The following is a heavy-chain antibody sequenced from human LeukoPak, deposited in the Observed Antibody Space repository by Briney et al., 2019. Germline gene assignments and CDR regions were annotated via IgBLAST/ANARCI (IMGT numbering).Heavy chain of an antibody. Sequence: GGSLRLSCAASGISFRNYAMSWVRQAPARGPEWVSSLRGNDETFYADSVKGRFTLSRDNSKNTLYLQMNSLRAEDTAVYYCARDHGEPNWFDPWGQGTLVTVSS. D-gene: IGHD4-17*01. V-gene: IGHV3-23*01. CDR1: GISFRNYA. J-gene: IGHJ5*02. CDR2: LRGNDET. CDR3: ARDHGEPNWFDP.